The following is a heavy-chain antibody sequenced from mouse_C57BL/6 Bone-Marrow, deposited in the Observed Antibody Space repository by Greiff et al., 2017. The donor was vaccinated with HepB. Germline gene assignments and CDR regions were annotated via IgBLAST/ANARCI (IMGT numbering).Heavy chain of an antibody. CDR1: GYTFTDYY. CDR2: INPNNGGT. V-gene: IGHV1-26*01. D-gene: IGHD1-1*01. Sequence: VQLQQSGPELVKPGASVKISCKASGYTFTDYYMNWVKQSHGKSLEWIGDINPNNGGTSYNQKFKGKATLTVDKSSSTAYMELRSLTSEASAVYYCENYGSSYSYWGQGTLVTVSA. CDR3: ENYGSSYSY. J-gene: IGHJ3*01.